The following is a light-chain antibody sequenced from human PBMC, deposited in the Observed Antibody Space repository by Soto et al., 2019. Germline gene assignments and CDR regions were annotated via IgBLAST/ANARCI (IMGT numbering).Light chain of an antibody. Sequence: EIVLTQSPSTLSLSPGERATLSCRASQSVSSYLAWYQQKPGQAPRLLIYDASNRATGIPARFSGSGSGSDFTLTISILNPEDFAVYYCQHHSNGPPGLTFGGGTKVEIK. J-gene: IGKJ4*01. V-gene: IGKV3-11*01. CDR1: QSVSSY. CDR3: QHHSNGPPGLT. CDR2: DAS.